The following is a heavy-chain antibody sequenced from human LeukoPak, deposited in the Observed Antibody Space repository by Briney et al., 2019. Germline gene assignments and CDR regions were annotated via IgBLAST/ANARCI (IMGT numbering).Heavy chain of an antibody. CDR3: ARSYYYDSTLYPLYYYYYYMDV. CDR2: ISSSSSYI. D-gene: IGHD3-22*01. CDR1: GFTFSSYS. J-gene: IGHJ6*03. V-gene: IGHV3-21*01. Sequence: GGSLRLSCAASGFTFSSYSMNWVRQAPGKGLEWVSSISSSSSYIYYADSVKGRFTISRDNAKNSLYLQMNSLRAEDTAVYYCARSYYYDSTLYPLYYYYYYMDVWGKGTTVTVSS.